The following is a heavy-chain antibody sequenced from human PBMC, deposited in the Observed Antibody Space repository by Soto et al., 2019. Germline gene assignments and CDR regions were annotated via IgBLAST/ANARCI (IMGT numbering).Heavy chain of an antibody. Sequence: QLQLQESGSGLVKPSETLSLTCIVSNGSISSRSSYWGWIRQTPGKGLEWIGSIYYIGNTYYNPSRKIRVTISIDTSKTQFSLKMNSVTAADTAVYFCGGQDCGAKGYYFENWGQGALVTVSS. CDR1: NGSISSRSSY. V-gene: IGHV4-39*01. CDR3: GGQDCGAKGYYFEN. J-gene: IGHJ4*02. D-gene: IGHD2-21*02. CDR2: IYYIGNT.